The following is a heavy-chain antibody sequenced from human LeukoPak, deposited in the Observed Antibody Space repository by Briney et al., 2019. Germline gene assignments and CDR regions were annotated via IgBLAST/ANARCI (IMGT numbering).Heavy chain of an antibody. J-gene: IGHJ4*02. D-gene: IGHD3-22*01. Sequence: PSETLSLTCTVSGGSISSGDYHWSWIRQHPGKGLEWIGYIYYSGNTNYNPSLKSRVTISVDTSKNQFSLKLSSVTAADTAVYYCARHHDFLEITMIVDWGQGTLVTVSS. CDR3: ARHHDFLEITMIVD. CDR2: IYYSGNT. V-gene: IGHV4-30-4*08. CDR1: GGSISSGDYH.